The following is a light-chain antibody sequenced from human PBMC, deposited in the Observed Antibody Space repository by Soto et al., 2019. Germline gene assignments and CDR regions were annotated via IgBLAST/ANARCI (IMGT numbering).Light chain of an antibody. J-gene: IGKJ1*01. CDR1: QSVSSSY. CDR3: QQYGSSPCT. V-gene: IGKV3-20*01. CDR2: GAS. Sequence: EIVLTQSPGTLSLSPGERATLSCRASQSVSSSYLAWYQQKPVQAPRLLIYGASSRATGIPDRFSGSGSGTDFTLTISRLEPEDFAVYYCQQYGSSPCTFGQGTKVEIK.